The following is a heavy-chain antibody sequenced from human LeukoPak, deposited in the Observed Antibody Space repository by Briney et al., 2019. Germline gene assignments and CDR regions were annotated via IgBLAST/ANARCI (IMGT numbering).Heavy chain of an antibody. CDR2: ISSSSRYI. Sequence: GGSLRLSCAASGFTFSSYSMNWVRQAPGKGLEWVSSISSSSRYIYYADSVKGRFTISRDNAKNSLYLQMNSLRAEDTAVYYCARVGPGIQLWLNYWGQGTLVTVSS. D-gene: IGHD5-18*01. V-gene: IGHV3-21*01. CDR1: GFTFSSYS. CDR3: ARVGPGIQLWLNY. J-gene: IGHJ4*02.